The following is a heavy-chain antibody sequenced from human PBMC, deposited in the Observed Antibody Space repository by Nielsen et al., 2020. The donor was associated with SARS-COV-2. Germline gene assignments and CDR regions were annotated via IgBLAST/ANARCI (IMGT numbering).Heavy chain of an antibody. CDR2: ISSSSSYI. V-gene: IGHV3-21*01. J-gene: IGHJ4*02. CDR3: ARGLRAAVAGLYYFDY. Sequence: GESLKISCAASGFTFRSYSMNWVRQAPGKGLEWVSSISSSSSYIYYADSVKGRFTISRDNAKNSLYLQMNSLRAEDTAVYYCARGLRAAVAGLYYFDYWGQGTLVTVSS. D-gene: IGHD6-19*01. CDR1: GFTFRSYS.